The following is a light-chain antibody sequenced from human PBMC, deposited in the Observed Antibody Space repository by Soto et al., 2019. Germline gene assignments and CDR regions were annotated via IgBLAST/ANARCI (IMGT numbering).Light chain of an antibody. CDR1: SSGVGGYNY. J-gene: IGLJ1*01. CDR2: EVS. Sequence: QSVLTQPASVSGSPGQSITISCTGTSSGVGGYNYVSWYQQHPGKAPKLMIYEVSNRPSGVSNRFSGSKSGNTASLTISGLKAEDEADYFCCSYTSRLYVLGTGIKVTVL. CDR3: CSYTSRLYV. V-gene: IGLV2-14*01.